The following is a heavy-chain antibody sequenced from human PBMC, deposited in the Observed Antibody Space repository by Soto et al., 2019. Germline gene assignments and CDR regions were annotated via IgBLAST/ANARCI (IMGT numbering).Heavy chain of an antibody. CDR1: GYTLTNYA. V-gene: IGHV1-18*01. Sequence: GASVKVSCKASGYTLTNYAISWVRQAPGQGPEWMGWINTYNGNSNYAQKFQGRVTMTTDTSTNTAYMELRSLTSDDTVVYYCARDCTGGSFFSISWGQGPLVTVP. CDR3: ARDCTGGSFFSIS. CDR2: INTYNGNS. D-gene: IGHD2-15*01. J-gene: IGHJ5*02.